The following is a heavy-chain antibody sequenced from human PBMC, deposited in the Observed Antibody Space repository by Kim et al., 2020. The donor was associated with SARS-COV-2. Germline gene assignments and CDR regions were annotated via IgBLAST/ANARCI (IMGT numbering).Heavy chain of an antibody. CDR3: TTGSLVRGDEDF. Sequence: DYTEPVKGRFTISRDDSRNTVYLHMNSLKTEDTAVYYCTTGSLVRGDEDFWGQGTLVTVSS. D-gene: IGHD3-10*01. V-gene: IGHV3-15*01. J-gene: IGHJ4*02.